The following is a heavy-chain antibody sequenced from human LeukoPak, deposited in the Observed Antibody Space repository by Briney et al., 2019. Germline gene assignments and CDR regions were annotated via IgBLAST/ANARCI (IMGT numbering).Heavy chain of an antibody. J-gene: IGHJ6*03. CDR3: ARVGASSSWYGSYYYYYMDV. CDR1: GFTFSSYT. D-gene: IGHD6-13*01. V-gene: IGHV3-21*01. Sequence: GGSLRLSCAASGFTFSSYTMSWVRQAPGKGLEWVSLISNSGCYIYYAESMKGRVTISRDNAKNSLFLQMNSLRDEDTALYYCARVGASSSWYGSYYYYYMDVWGMGTTVTVFS. CDR2: ISNSGCYI.